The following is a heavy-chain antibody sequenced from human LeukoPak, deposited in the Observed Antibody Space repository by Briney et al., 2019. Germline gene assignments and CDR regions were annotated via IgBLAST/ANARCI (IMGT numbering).Heavy chain of an antibody. CDR2: FDPEDGET. CDR1: GYTLTELP. D-gene: IGHD6-19*01. J-gene: IGHJ4*02. V-gene: IGHV1-24*01. Sequence: ASVKVSCKVSGYTLTELPMHWVRQAPGKGLEWMGGFDPEDGETIYAQKFQGRVTMTEDTSTDTAYMELSSLRSEDTAVYYCATDSGGWYVRSFDYWGQGTLVTVSS. CDR3: ATDSGGWYVRSFDY.